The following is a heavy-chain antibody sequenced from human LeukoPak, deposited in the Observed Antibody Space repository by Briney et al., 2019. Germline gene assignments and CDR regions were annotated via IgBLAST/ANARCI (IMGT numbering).Heavy chain of an antibody. CDR1: GYTFTGYY. Sequence: GASVKVSCKASGYTFTGYYMHWVRQAPGQGLEWMGWINPSGGSTSYAQKFQGRVTMTRDTSTSTVYMELSSLRSDDAAVYYCARVRGGYNDAFDIWGQGTMVTVSS. V-gene: IGHV1-46*01. CDR3: ARVRGGYNDAFDI. CDR2: INPSGGST. D-gene: IGHD5-24*01. J-gene: IGHJ3*02.